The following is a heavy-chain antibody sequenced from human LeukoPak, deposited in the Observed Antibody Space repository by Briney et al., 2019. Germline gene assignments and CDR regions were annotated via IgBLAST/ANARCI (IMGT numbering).Heavy chain of an antibody. CDR3: TKEVRFQIDY. D-gene: IGHD3-3*01. Sequence: GGSLRLSCAASGFTFSIYSMNWVRRAPGRGLEWISYINSGGGTTYYADSVKGRFTISRDNAKNSLYLQMNSLRAEDTAVYYCTKEVRFQIDYWGQGTLVTVSA. V-gene: IGHV3-48*01. J-gene: IGHJ4*02. CDR1: GFTFSIYS. CDR2: INSGGGTT.